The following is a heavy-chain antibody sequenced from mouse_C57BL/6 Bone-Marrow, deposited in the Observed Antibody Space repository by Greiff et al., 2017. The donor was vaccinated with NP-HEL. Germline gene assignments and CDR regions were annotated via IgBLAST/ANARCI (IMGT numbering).Heavy chain of an antibody. CDR2: ISSGSSTI. J-gene: IGHJ3*01. CDR3: AREDYYYGSSYPAWFAY. V-gene: IGHV5-17*01. Sequence: EVQGVESGGGLVKPGGSLKLSCAASGFTFSDYGMHWVRQAPEKGLEWVAYISSGSSTIYYADTVKGRFTISRDNAKNTLFLQMTSLRSEDTAMYYCAREDYYYGSSYPAWFAYWGQGTLVTVSA. D-gene: IGHD1-1*01. CDR1: GFTFSDYG.